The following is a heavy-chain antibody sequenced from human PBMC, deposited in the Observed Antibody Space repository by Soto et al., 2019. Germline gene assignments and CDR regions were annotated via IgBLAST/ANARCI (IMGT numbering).Heavy chain of an antibody. CDR1: AIRFSSYS. CDR2: ITGSGDKT. D-gene: IGHD3-22*01. V-gene: IGHV3-23*01. Sequence: PGGSLRLSCAATSAIRFSSYSMSWVRQTPGKGLEWVSAITGSGDKTYYADSVEGRFTISRDNSKDTHYLQMSSLRAEDTAIYYCATMRGFFEFWGQGTLVTVSS. J-gene: IGHJ4*02. CDR3: ATMRGFFEF.